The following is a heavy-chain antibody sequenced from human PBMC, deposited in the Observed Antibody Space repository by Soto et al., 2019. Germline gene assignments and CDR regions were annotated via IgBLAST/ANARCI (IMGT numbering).Heavy chain of an antibody. J-gene: IGHJ2*01. CDR2: ISGSGGST. CDR1: GFTFSSYA. D-gene: IGHD3-22*01. V-gene: IGHV3-23*01. Sequence: EVQLLESGGGLVQPGGSLRLSCAASGFTFSSYAVSWVRQAPGKGLEWVSTISGSGGSTYYADSVKGRFTISRDNSKKTLYLQMNSLSAEDTAVYYCAKDGDYYDSSGYYRYWYLDLWGRGTLVTVSS. CDR3: AKDGDYYDSSGYYRYWYLDL.